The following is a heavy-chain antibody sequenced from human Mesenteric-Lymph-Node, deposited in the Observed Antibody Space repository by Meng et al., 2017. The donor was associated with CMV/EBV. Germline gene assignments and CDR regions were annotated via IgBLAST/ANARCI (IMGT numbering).Heavy chain of an antibody. Sequence: GSLRLSCTVSGYSISSGYYWGWIRQPPGKGLEWIGTIYHSGSTYYNPSLKSRVSISVDTSKNQFSLKLSSVTAADTAVYYCASQHSSSSRYYYYGMDVWGQGTTVTVSS. V-gene: IGHV4-38-2*02. CDR3: ASQHSSSSRYYYYGMDV. J-gene: IGHJ6*02. CDR1: GYSISSGYY. D-gene: IGHD6-6*01. CDR2: IYHSGST.